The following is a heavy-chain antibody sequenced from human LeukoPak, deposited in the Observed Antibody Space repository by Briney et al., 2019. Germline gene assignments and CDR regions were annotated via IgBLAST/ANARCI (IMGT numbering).Heavy chain of an antibody. CDR2: IKQDGSEK. V-gene: IGHV3-7*01. Sequence: GGSLRLSCAASGFTFSSYWMSWVRQAPGKGLEWVANIKQDGSEKYYVDSVKGRFTISRDNAKNSLYLQMNSLRAEDTAVYYCAREGGGYSRNNWFDPWGQGTLVTVSS. D-gene: IGHD2-2*03. J-gene: IGHJ5*02. CDR1: GFTFSSYW. CDR3: AREGGGYSRNNWFDP.